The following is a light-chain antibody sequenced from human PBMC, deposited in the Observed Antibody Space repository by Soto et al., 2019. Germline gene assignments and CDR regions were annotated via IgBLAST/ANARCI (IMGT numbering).Light chain of an antibody. CDR2: EVS. Sequence: QSALTQPASVSGSPGQSIAFSCTGTSSDVGGYKYVSWYQQHPGKAPKLMIYEVSNRPSGISDRFSGSKSGNTASLTISGLRAEDEADYHCSSYTSSSTVIFGGGTKLTVL. J-gene: IGLJ2*01. CDR3: SSYTSSSTVI. CDR1: SSDVGGYKY. V-gene: IGLV2-14*01.